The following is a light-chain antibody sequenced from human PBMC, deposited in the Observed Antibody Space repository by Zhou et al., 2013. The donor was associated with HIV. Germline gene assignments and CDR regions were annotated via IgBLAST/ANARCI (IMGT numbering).Light chain of an antibody. CDR1: RNVYNNY. V-gene: IGKV3-20*01. Sequence: EIVLTQSPGTLSLSPGQRATLSCRASRNVYNNYLAWYQQKPGQAPRLLINVASSRATGIPDRFSGSGSGTDFTLTISRLEPEDSAIYYCQLYDNSPRFTFGPGTKVDI. J-gene: IGKJ3*01. CDR3: QLYDNSPRFT. CDR2: VAS.